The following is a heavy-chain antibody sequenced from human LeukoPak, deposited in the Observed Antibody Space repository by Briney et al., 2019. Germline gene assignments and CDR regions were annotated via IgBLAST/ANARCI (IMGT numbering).Heavy chain of an antibody. Sequence: SVKVSCKASGYTFTSYGISWVRQAPGQGLEWMGGIIPIFGTVNYAQKFQGRVTITADKSTSTAYMELSSLRSEDTAVYYCARSLFRFLEWSYRSYYYYYMDVWGKGTTVTVSS. V-gene: IGHV1-69*06. D-gene: IGHD3-3*01. CDR2: IIPIFGTV. CDR1: GYTFTSYG. J-gene: IGHJ6*03. CDR3: ARSLFRFLEWSYRSYYYYYMDV.